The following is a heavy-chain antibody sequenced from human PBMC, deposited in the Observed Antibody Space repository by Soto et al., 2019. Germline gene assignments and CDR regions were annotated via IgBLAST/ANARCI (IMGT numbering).Heavy chain of an antibody. CDR3: ASHYDSSGLRGKYGMDV. CDR1: GYTFTNYG. Sequence: QVQLVQSGAEVKKPGASVKVSCKASGYTFTNYGISWVRQAPGQGLEWMGWISAYNGNTNYAQKLQGRVTMTTDTSTSTAYMELRSLRSDDMAMYYCASHYDSSGLRGKYGMDVWGQGTTVTVSS. D-gene: IGHD3-22*01. V-gene: IGHV1-18*03. J-gene: IGHJ6*02. CDR2: ISAYNGNT.